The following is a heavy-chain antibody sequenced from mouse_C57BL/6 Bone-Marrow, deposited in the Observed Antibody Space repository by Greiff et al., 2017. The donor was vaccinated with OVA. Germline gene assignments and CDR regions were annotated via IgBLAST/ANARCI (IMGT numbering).Heavy chain of an antibody. V-gene: IGHV14-4*01. CDR2: IDPENGDT. D-gene: IGHD2-5*01. J-gene: IGHJ2*01. CDR1: GFNIKDDY. CDR3: TTSPTIVTTSYFDY. Sequence: VQLQQSGAELVRPGASVKLSCTASGFNIKDDYMHWVKQRPEQGLEWIGWIDPENGDTEYASKFQGKATITADTSSNTAYLQLSSLTSEDTAVYYCTTSPTIVTTSYFDYWGQGTTLTVSS.